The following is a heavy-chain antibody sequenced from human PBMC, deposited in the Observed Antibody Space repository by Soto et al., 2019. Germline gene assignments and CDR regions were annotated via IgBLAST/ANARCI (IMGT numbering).Heavy chain of an antibody. CDR1: GGTFSNYP. J-gene: IGHJ2*01. Sequence: QVQLVQSGAEVKKPGSSVKVSCKASGGTFSNYPISWVRQAPGQGLEWMGGIIPIFGTVNYAQKFQGRVTITADESTSTAYMGLSRVRSEDTAVYYWERGNDRWLQWWYFDLWGRGTLVTVSS. CDR2: IIPIFGTV. CDR3: ERGNDRWLQWWYFDL. V-gene: IGHV1-69*12. D-gene: IGHD5-12*01.